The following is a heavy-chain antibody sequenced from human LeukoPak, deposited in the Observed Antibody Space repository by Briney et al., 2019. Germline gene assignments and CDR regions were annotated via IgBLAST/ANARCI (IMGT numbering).Heavy chain of an antibody. CDR3: ARHTAGSGIAARPDY. J-gene: IGHJ4*02. CDR1: GGSLSSYY. D-gene: IGHD6-6*01. CDR2: IYYSGST. V-gene: IGHV4-59*08. Sequence: SETLSLTCTVSGGSLSSYYWSWIPQPPGKGLEWIGYIYYSGSTNYNPSLKSRVTISVDTSKNQFSLKLSSVTAADTAVYYCARHTAGSGIAARPDYWGQGTLVTVSS.